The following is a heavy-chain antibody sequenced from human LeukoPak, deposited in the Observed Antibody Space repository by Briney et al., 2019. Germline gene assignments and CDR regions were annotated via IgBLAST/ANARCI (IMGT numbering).Heavy chain of an antibody. D-gene: IGHD3-3*01. CDR1: GFTFRDYY. Sequence: PGGSLRLSCTASGFTFRDYYVTWIRQAPGKGLEWVSYIRSTGSSTAYADSVKGRFAISRDNAKNSLYLQMNGLRVEDMAVYYCARVYYASWSGQPLSQHWLDPWGQGTLVTVSS. CDR3: ARVYYASWSGQPLSQHWLDP. CDR2: IRSTGSST. J-gene: IGHJ5*02. V-gene: IGHV3-11*04.